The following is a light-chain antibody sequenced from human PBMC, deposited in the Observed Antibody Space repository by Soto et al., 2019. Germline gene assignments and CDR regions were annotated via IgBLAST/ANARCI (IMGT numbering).Light chain of an antibody. CDR3: QQYGSSPPRT. J-gene: IGKJ1*01. CDR1: QSVSNDF. CDR2: GAS. V-gene: IGKV3-20*01. Sequence: EIVLPQSPGILSLSPGERATLSCRASQSVSNDFLAWYQQKPGQAPRLLIYGASTRATDVPDRFSGSGSGADFTLSISRLEPEDFAVYYCQQYGSSPPRTFGQRTKVDIK.